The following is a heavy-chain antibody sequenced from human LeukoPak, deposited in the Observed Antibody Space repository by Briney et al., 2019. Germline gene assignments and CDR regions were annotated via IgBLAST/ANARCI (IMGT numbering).Heavy chain of an antibody. Sequence: GGSLRLLCAASVSIFTTSYLRWVRQSPGKGLEWVSLIYSGGSTYYADSVKGRFSISRDKSKNTLYLQINSLGADDTAVYYCARASTDNWYNYFDLWGQGTLVTVSS. V-gene: IGHV3-66*01. J-gene: IGHJ4*02. CDR2: IYSGGST. D-gene: IGHD1/OR15-1a*01. CDR1: VSIFTTSY. CDR3: ARASTDNWYNYFDL.